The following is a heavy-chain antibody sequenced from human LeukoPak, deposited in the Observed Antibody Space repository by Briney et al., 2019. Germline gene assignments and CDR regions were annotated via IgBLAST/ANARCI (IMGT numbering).Heavy chain of an antibody. J-gene: IGHJ4*02. V-gene: IGHV4-39*07. D-gene: IGHD6-13*01. Sequence: SETLSLTCTVSGGSISSSSYYCGWIRQPPGKGLEWMGSIYYSGSTYYNPTLKSRVTIAVDTSKNQCSRKLISVTAADTAVYYCARDWGYSSSWYVFWGQGNLVTVSS. CDR3: ARDWGYSSSWYVF. CDR2: IYYSGST. CDR1: GGSISSSSYY.